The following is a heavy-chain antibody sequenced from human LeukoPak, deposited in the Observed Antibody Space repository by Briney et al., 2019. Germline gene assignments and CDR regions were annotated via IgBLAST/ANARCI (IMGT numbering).Heavy chain of an antibody. V-gene: IGHV4-34*01. J-gene: IGHJ4*02. CDR2: INHSGST. Sequence: SETLSLTCAVYGGSFSGYYWSWIRQPPGKGLEWIGEINHSGSTNYNPSLKSRVTISVDTSKNQFSLKLSSVTAADTAVYYCARRPPGYSYGSASDYWGQGTLVTVSS. CDR1: GGSFSGYY. D-gene: IGHD5-18*01. CDR3: ARRPPGYSYGSASDY.